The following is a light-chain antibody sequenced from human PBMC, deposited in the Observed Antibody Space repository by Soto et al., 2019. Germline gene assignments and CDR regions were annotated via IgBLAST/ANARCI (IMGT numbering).Light chain of an antibody. CDR2: GNS. Sequence: QSVLTQPASVSGAPGQWITISCTGSSSNIGAGYDVPWYQQHPGTAPKLLIYGNSSRPSGVPDRFSGSKSATTASLAITGLQDEDEADYYYQSYDSSMSGWVFGGGTKLTVL. V-gene: IGLV1-40*01. CDR1: SSNIGAGYD. J-gene: IGLJ3*02. CDR3: QSYDSSMSGWV.